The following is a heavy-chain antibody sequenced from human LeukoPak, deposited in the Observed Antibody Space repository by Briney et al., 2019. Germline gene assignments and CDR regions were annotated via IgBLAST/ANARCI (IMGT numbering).Heavy chain of an antibody. J-gene: IGHJ6*02. CDR3: ASLVPDCYYYYGMDV. D-gene: IGHD2-2*01. V-gene: IGHV4-34*01. CDR2: INHSGST. Sequence: SETLSLTCAVYGGSFSGYYWSWIRQPPGKGLEWIGEINHSGSTNYNPSLKSRVTISVDTSKNQYSLKLSSVTAADTAVYYCASLVPDCYYYYGMDVWGQGTTVTVSS. CDR1: GGSFSGYY.